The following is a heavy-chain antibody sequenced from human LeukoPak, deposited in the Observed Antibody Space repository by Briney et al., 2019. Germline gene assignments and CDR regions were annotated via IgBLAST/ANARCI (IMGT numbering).Heavy chain of an antibody. CDR1: GYTFTGYD. J-gene: IGHJ5*02. V-gene: IGHV1-2*06. Sequence: ASVKVSCKASGYTFTGYDIHWVRQAPGQGLEWMGRINPNNGNTNYAQKFQGRVTVTRDTSISIVYMELSRLRSDDTAVYYCARDLKYELLLGWLDPWREGGLVSVCS. CDR3: ARDLKYELLLGWLDP. D-gene: IGHD2-21*01. CDR2: INPNNGNT.